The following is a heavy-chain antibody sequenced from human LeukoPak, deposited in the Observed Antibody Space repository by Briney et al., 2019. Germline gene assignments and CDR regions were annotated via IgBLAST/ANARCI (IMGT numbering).Heavy chain of an antibody. V-gene: IGHV4-59*08. CDR2: IYYSGST. CDR3: ARQGYSAYEILDY. CDR1: GGSISSYY. D-gene: IGHD5-12*01. Sequence: RPSETLSLTCTVSGGSISSYYWSWIRQPPGKGLEWIGYIYYSGSTNYSPSLKSRVTISVDTSKNQFSLKLSSVTAADTAVYYRARQGYSAYEILDYWGQGTLVTVSS. J-gene: IGHJ4*02.